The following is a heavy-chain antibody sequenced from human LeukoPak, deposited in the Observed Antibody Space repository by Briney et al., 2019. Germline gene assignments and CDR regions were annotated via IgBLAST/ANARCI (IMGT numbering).Heavy chain of an antibody. CDR3: AREGGNYGSWFDP. Sequence: SQTLSLTCAVSGGSISSGGYSWSWIRQPPGKGLEWIGYIYHTGSTYYNPSLKSRVTISVDRYKHQFSLKLSSVTAADTAVYYCAREGGNYGSWFDPWGQGTLVTVSS. V-gene: IGHV4-30-2*01. CDR1: GGSISSGGYS. D-gene: IGHD1-7*01. J-gene: IGHJ5*02. CDR2: IYHTGST.